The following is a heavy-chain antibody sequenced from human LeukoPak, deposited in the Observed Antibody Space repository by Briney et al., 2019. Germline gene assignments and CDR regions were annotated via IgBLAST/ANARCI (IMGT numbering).Heavy chain of an antibody. V-gene: IGHV4-31*03. J-gene: IGHJ5*02. CDR2: IYYSGST. D-gene: IGHD3-10*01. CDR3: ARARELPPYNWFDP. Sequence: SETLSLTCTVSGGSISSGGYYWSWVRQHPGKALEWIGYIYYSGSTYYNPSLKSRVTISVDTSKNQFSLKLSSVTAADTAVYYCARARELPPYNWFDPWGQGTLVTVSS. CDR1: GGSISSGGYY.